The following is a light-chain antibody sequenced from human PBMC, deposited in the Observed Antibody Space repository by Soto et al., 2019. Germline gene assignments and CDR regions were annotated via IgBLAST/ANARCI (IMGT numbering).Light chain of an antibody. Sequence: EIVMTQSPATLSVSPGERATLSCRASQSVSSNLAWYQQKPGQAPRLLIYGASTRATGIPARFSGSGSGTEFTLTISSLQSEDFAVYYWQQYNNRETFGQGTKVEIK. CDR1: QSVSSN. J-gene: IGKJ1*01. CDR3: QQYNNRET. CDR2: GAS. V-gene: IGKV3-15*01.